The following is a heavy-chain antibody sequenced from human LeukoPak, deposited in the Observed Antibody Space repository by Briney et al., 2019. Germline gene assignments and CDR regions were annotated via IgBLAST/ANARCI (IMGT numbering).Heavy chain of an antibody. CDR2: IYHSGST. J-gene: IGHJ4*02. CDR1: GYSISSGYY. D-gene: IGHD5-24*01. Sequence: SETLSLTCTVSGYSISSGYYWGWIRPPPGKGLEWIGSIYHSGSTYYNPSLKSRVTISVDTSKNQFSLKLSSVTAADTAVYYCARVMEMATIPFYFDYWGQGTLVTVSS. V-gene: IGHV4-38-2*02. CDR3: ARVMEMATIPFYFDY.